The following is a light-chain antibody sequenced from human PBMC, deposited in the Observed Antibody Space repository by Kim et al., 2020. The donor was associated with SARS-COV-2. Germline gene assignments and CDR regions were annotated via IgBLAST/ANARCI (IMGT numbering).Light chain of an antibody. Sequence: SYELTQPPSVSVSPGQTASITCSGDKLGDKYACWYQQKPGQSPVLVIYRDTRRPSGLPERFSGSNSGNTATLTISGTQAMDEADYYCQTWDSSGVLGGGTQLTVL. CDR1: KLGDKY. CDR3: QTWDSSGV. V-gene: IGLV3-1*01. J-gene: IGLJ2*01. CDR2: RDT.